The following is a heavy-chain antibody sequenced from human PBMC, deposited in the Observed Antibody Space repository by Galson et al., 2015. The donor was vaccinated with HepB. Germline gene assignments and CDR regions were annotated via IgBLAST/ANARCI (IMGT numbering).Heavy chain of an antibody. Sequence: KVSCKASGYTFTSYGISWVRQAPGQGLEWMGWISAYNGNTNYAQKLQGRVTMTTDTSTSTAYMELRSLRSDDTAVYYCARDGLIAVAGTWWFDPWGQGTLVTVSS. CDR1: GYTFTSYG. D-gene: IGHD6-19*01. CDR3: ARDGLIAVAGTWWFDP. J-gene: IGHJ5*02. CDR2: ISAYNGNT. V-gene: IGHV1-18*04.